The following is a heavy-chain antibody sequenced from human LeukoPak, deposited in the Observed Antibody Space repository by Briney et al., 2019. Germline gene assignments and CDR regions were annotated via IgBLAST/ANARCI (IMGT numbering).Heavy chain of an antibody. Sequence: GGSLRLSCAASGFTFSSYWMSWVRQAPGKGLEWVANIKQDGSEKYYVDSVKGRFTISRDNAKNSLYLQMNSLRAEDTAVYYCARASAAMVAANDAFDIWGQGTMVTVSS. CDR1: GFTFSSYW. J-gene: IGHJ3*02. V-gene: IGHV3-7*01. D-gene: IGHD5-18*01. CDR2: IKQDGSEK. CDR3: ARASAAMVAANDAFDI.